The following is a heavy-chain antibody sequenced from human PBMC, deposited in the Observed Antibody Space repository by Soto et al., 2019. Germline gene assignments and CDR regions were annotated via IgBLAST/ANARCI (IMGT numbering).Heavy chain of an antibody. CDR2: ISSGSTI. Sequence: GGSLRLSFAASGFPFSDYYMSWIRQAPGKGLEWVSYISSGSTIYYADSVKGRFTISRDNAKNSLYLQMNSLRAEDTAVYYCARDRLYGDLENDYWGQGTLVTVSS. CDR1: GFPFSDYY. V-gene: IGHV3-11*01. CDR3: ARDRLYGDLENDY. D-gene: IGHD2-8*01. J-gene: IGHJ4*02.